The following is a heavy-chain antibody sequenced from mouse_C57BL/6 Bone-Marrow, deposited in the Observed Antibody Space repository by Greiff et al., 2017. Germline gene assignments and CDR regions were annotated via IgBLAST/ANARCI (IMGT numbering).Heavy chain of an antibody. J-gene: IGHJ2*01. CDR2: IDPSDSYT. CDR1: GYTFTSYW. V-gene: IGHV1-69*01. CDR3: ARGAYLGFDY. Sequence: QVQLQQPGAELVMPGASVKLSCKASGYTFTSYWMHWVKQRPGQGLEWIGEIDPSDSYTNYNQKFEGKSTLTVDKSSSTAYMQLSSLTSEDSAVYYCARGAYLGFDYWGQGTTLTVSS. D-gene: IGHD3-3*01.